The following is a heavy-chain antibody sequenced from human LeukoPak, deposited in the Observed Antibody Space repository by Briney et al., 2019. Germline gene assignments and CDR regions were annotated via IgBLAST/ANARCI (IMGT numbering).Heavy chain of an antibody. V-gene: IGHV3-21*01. D-gene: IGHD7-27*01. CDR1: GFTFSIYT. J-gene: IGHJ3*02. Sequence: GGSLRLSCAASGFTFSIYTMDWVRQAPGKGLEWVSSISSSSTYIYYADSVKGRFTISRDNAKNSLYLQMNSLRAEDTAVYYCARDLHSGEVDIWGQGTMVTASS. CDR3: ARDLHSGEVDI. CDR2: ISSSSTYI.